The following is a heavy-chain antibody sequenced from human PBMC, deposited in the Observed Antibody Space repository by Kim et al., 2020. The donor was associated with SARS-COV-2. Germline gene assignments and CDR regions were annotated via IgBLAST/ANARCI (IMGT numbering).Heavy chain of an antibody. CDR3: AIAVAGYYFDY. D-gene: IGHD6-19*01. J-gene: IGHJ4*02. V-gene: IGHV1-3*01. Sequence: YAQKFQGRVTITSDTSASRAYMELSSLRSEDTAVYYCAIAVAGYYFDYWGQGTLVTVSS.